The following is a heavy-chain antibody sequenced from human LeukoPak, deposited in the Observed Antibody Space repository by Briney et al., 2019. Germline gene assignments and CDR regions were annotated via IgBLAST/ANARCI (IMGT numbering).Heavy chain of an antibody. CDR1: GGTFSSYA. D-gene: IGHD4-17*01. J-gene: IGHJ4*02. Sequence: GASVKVSCKASGGTFSSYAISWVRQAPGQGLEWMGGIIPIFGTANYAQKFQGRVTITADESTSTAYMELSSLRSEDTAVYYCARDQVAGSYGDYDYWGQGTLVTVSS. CDR3: ARDQVAGSYGDYDY. CDR2: IIPIFGTA. V-gene: IGHV1-69*13.